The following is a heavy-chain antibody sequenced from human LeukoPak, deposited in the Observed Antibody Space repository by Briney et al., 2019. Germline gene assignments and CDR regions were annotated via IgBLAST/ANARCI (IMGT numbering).Heavy chain of an antibody. D-gene: IGHD3-3*02. CDR2: INTNTGNP. Sequence: ASVKVSCTASGYAFTSYYMHWVRQAPGQGLEWMGWINTNTGNPTYAQGFTGRFVFSLDTSVSTAYLQISSLKAGDTAVYYCARDLIYSFDYWGQGTLVTVSS. CDR3: ARDLIYSFDY. V-gene: IGHV7-4-1*02. CDR1: GYAFTSYY. J-gene: IGHJ4*02.